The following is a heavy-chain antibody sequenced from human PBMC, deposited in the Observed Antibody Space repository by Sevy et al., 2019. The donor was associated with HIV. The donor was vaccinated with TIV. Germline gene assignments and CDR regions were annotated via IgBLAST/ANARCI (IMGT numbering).Heavy chain of an antibody. Sequence: GGSLRLSCSASGFTFSSYAMHWVRQAPGKGLEYVSAISSNGGSTYYADSVKGRFTISRDNSKNTLYLQMSSLRAEDTAVYYCVKDPGGCSGGSCYQTTGFLDYWGQGPLVTVSS. V-gene: IGHV3-64D*06. CDR2: ISSNGGST. CDR3: VKDPGGCSGGSCYQTTGFLDY. CDR1: GFTFSSYA. J-gene: IGHJ4*02. D-gene: IGHD2-15*01.